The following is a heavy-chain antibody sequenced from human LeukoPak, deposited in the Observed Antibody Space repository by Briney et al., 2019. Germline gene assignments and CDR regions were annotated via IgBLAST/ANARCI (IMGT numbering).Heavy chain of an antibody. CDR1: GFTVSSNY. D-gene: IGHD6-19*01. Sequence: QTGGSLRLSCAASGFTVSSNYMSWVRQAPGKGLEWVSIIYSGGSTYYADSVKGRFTISRDNAKNSLYLQMNSLRAEDAAVYYCAKQGAGIRDWGQGTLVTVSS. J-gene: IGHJ4*02. CDR2: IYSGGST. CDR3: AKQGAGIRD. V-gene: IGHV3-53*01.